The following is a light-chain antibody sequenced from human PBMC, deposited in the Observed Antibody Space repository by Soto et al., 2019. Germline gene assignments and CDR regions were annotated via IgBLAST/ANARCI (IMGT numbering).Light chain of an antibody. J-gene: IGKJ1*01. CDR3: HQRQSWPRT. CDR1: QAVNTR. CDR2: LAS. Sequence: EIVVTLSPATLSSFPGDRVTLSCSASQAVNTRLAWYQHKPGQAPRLLIYLASNRAAGVPARFRGSGSGTDFTLTISDVEPEDFAVYYCHQRQSWPRTFGQGTKVDIK. V-gene: IGKV3-11*01.